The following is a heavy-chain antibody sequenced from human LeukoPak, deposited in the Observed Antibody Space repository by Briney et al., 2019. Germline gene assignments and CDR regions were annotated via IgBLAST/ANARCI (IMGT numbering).Heavy chain of an antibody. CDR3: ARGPDLDYFDY. J-gene: IGHJ4*02. V-gene: IGHV3-74*01. Sequence: GRFTISRDNAKNTVYLQMNSLRAEDTGVYYCARGPDLDYFDYWGQGTLVTVSS.